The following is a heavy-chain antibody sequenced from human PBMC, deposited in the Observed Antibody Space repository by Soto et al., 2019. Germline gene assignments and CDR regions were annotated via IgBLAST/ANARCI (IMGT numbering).Heavy chain of an antibody. Sequence: GASVKVSCKASGYTFTSYGISWVRQAPGQGLEWMGWISAYNGNTNYAQKLQGRVSMTTDTSTSTAYMELRSLRSDDKAVYYCARAFRNDYRKNWFDPWGQGTLVTVSS. CDR1: GYTFTSYG. CDR2: ISAYNGNT. J-gene: IGHJ5*02. CDR3: ARAFRNDYRKNWFDP. D-gene: IGHD4-4*01. V-gene: IGHV1-18*01.